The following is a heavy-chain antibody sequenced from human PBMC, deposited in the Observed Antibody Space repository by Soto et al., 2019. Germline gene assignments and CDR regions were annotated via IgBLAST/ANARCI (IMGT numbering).Heavy chain of an antibody. CDR1: GGSISSDYYY. V-gene: IGHV4-30-4*01. J-gene: IGHJ4*02. D-gene: IGHD1-26*01. CDR3: ARVGAIADFYFDS. CDR2: IYYSGRT. Sequence: QVPLQESGPGLVKPSETLSLTCTVSGGSISSDYYYWSWIRQPPGRGLEWIGYIYYSGRTYYNPSRKSRLIISVDTSKNQFSLGLSSVTAADTPVYYCARVGAIADFYFDSWGQGILVSVSS.